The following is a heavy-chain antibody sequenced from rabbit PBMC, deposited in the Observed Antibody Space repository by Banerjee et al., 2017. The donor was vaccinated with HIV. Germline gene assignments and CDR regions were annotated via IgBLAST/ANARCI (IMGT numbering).Heavy chain of an antibody. J-gene: IGHJ5*01. Sequence: QEQLEESGGDLVKPGASLTLTCTASVFTISSSYMCWVRQAPGKGLEWIACIHAGSGGSGSTYYASWAKGRFTISKTSSTTVTLQMTSLTAADTATYFCARDLYGGSSYPDWLELWGPGTLVTVS. CDR1: VFTISSSY. CDR3: ARDLYGGSSYPDWLEL. D-gene: IGHD8-1*01. V-gene: IGHV1S45*01. CDR2: IHAGSGGSGST.